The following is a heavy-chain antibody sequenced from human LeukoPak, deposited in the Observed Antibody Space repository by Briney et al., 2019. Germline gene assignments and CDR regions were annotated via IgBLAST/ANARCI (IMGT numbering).Heavy chain of an antibody. J-gene: IGHJ4*02. Sequence: GGSLRLSCAASRFTFSSYLMSWVRQAPGNGLEWVANIKQDGSEKDYVDSGKGRFTISRNNAKNQLYLQMNSLRAGDTAVYYCARDGVYRSSAPDYWGQGTLVTVSS. D-gene: IGHD2-8*01. CDR1: RFTFSSYL. V-gene: IGHV3-7*01. CDR2: IKQDGSEK. CDR3: ARDGVYRSSAPDY.